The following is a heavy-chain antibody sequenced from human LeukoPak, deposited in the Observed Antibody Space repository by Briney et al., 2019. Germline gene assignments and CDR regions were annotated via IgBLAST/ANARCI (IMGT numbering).Heavy chain of an antibody. V-gene: IGHV3-23*01. CDR3: AKSTYYGDYGYYYGMDV. J-gene: IGHJ6*02. CDR2: ASASGAKT. CDR1: GFTFSSYD. Sequence: GGSLRLSCAASGFTFSSYDMTWVRQAPGKGLEWVSGASASGAKTYYADSVKGRFTISRDNSKNTLYLQMNSLRAEDTAVYYCAKSTYYGDYGYYYGMDVWGQGTTVTVSS. D-gene: IGHD4-17*01.